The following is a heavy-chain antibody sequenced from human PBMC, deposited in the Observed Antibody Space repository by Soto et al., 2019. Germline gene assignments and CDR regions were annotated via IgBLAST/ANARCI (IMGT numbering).Heavy chain of an antibody. CDR3: ARWDSNSWYDY. D-gene: IGHD6-13*01. CDR1: GFTFRSYA. Sequence: QVQLVESGGGVVQPGRSLRLSCAASGFTFRSYAMDWVRQSPGKGLEWVAVISSDGTNKYYADSVKGRFTISRDNSKTTLSLEINSLRAANPAVYYCARWDSNSWYDYWGQGSLV. V-gene: IGHV3-30*01. CDR2: ISSDGTNK. J-gene: IGHJ4*02.